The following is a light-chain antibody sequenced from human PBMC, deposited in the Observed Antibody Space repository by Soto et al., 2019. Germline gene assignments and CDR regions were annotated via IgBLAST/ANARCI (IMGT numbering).Light chain of an antibody. J-gene: IGLJ1*01. CDR1: WSNIGPNS. CDR2: DND. V-gene: IGLV1-51*01. Sequence: QSVLTQPPSVSAAAGQKITISCSGGWSNIGPNSVSWYRQFPRTAPQLLMYDNDKRPSGIPDRFSGSKSGTSATLDITGLQTGDEADYYCGAWDSSLKTYFFATGTKLTVL. CDR3: GAWDSSLKTYF.